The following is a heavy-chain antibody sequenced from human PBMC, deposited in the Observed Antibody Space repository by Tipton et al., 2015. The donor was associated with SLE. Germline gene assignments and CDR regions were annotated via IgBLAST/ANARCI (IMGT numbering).Heavy chain of an antibody. CDR3: VRRPDY. CDR1: GFTFGDYA. J-gene: IGHJ4*02. Sequence: SLRLSCTGSGFTFGDYAMSWVRQAPGKGLEWVGRIGNKANGYTTDYAASVKGRFRISRDDSQNSVYLQMNSLKDEDTAVYYCVRRPDYWGRGTLVIVS. CDR2: IGNKANGYTT. V-gene: IGHV3-72*01.